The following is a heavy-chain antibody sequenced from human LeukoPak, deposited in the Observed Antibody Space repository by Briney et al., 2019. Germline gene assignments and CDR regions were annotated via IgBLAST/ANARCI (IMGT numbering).Heavy chain of an antibody. J-gene: IGHJ4*02. V-gene: IGHV3-7*01. CDR2: IKDDGSDK. CDR1: GFIFSIAW. D-gene: IGHD3-16*01. CDR3: ADLGSRD. Sequence: PGGSLRLFCAASGFIFSIAWVTWARQAPGGGLEWVGTIKDDGSDKYYVDSVKGRFAISRDNAKKSLWLQMNSLRVEDTAMYYCADLGSRDWGQGTLVTVSS.